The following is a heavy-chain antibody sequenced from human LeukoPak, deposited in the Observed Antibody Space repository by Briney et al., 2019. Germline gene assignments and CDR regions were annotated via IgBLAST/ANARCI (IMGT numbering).Heavy chain of an antibody. CDR2: TYYRSEWHN. J-gene: IGHJ3*01. V-gene: IGHV6-1*01. CDR1: GDSVSNNNYA. CDR3: AGGYAFDD. Sequence: SQTLSLTCAISGDSVSNNNYALNWIRQSPSRGLDWLGRTYYRSEWHNDYARSVMSRISVDPDTSKNQFSLHLSSVTPDDTAVYYCAGGYAFDDWGQGTMVTVSS.